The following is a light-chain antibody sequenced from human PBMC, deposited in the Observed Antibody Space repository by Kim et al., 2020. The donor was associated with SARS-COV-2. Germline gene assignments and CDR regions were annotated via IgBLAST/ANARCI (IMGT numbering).Light chain of an antibody. CDR2: DVG. V-gene: IGLV2-14*04. Sequence: GQSITSAGTGSNGDVGGYKVVSWYQQHPGKAPKLIIFDVGDRPSGVSDRFSASKSGNTASLTISGLQAEDEADYYCSSYTSSTTRVFGGGTQLTVL. CDR1: NGDVGGYKV. J-gene: IGLJ3*02. CDR3: SSYTSSTTRV.